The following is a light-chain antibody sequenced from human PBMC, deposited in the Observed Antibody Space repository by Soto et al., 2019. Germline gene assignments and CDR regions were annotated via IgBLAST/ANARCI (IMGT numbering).Light chain of an antibody. Sequence: DIQMTQSPSTLSASVGDRVTITCRASQSISSWLAWYQQKPGKAPKLLIYKASSLESGVPSRFSGSGSGTEFTLTISSLQPDDFATYYCQQYYSIRRTFGQGTKLEIK. CDR1: QSISSW. V-gene: IGKV1-5*03. J-gene: IGKJ2*01. CDR3: QQYYSIRRT. CDR2: KAS.